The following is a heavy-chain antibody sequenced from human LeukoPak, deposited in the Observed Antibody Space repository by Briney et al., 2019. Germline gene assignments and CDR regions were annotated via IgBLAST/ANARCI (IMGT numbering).Heavy chain of an antibody. V-gene: IGHV4-39*01. CDR1: GGSISSSSYY. CDR2: IYYSGST. D-gene: IGHD3-22*01. Sequence: PSETPSLTYTVSGGSISSSSYYWGWIRQPPGKGLEWIGSIYYSGSTYYNPSLKSRVTISVDTSKNQFSLKLSSVTAADTAVYYCARPLTYYYDSSGYSNWFDPWGQGTLVTVSS. J-gene: IGHJ5*02. CDR3: ARPLTYYYDSSGYSNWFDP.